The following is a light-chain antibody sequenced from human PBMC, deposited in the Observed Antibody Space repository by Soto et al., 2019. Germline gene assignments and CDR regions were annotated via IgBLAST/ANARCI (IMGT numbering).Light chain of an antibody. J-gene: IGKJ4*01. CDR1: QSFSSSF. CDR2: GAS. CDR3: EQDYSLPKT. V-gene: IGKV3D-7*01. Sequence: EIVMTQSPATLSLSPGERVTLSCRASQSFSSSFLSWYQQKPGQAPRLLIYGASTRATGVPARFSGSGSGTDFTLTISSLQPEDFAVYYCEQDYSLPKTFGGGTRLEIK.